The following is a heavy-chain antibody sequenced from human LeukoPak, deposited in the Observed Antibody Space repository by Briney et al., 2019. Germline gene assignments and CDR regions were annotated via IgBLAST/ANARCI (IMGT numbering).Heavy chain of an antibody. Sequence: PGGSLRLSCAASGFTFSNAWMSWVRQAPGKWLEWVGRIKSKTDGGTTDYAAPVKGRFTISRDDSKNTLYLQMNSLKTEDTAVYYCTTVTAGYDYVWGSYRYIYFDYWGQGTLVTVSS. CDR2: IKSKTDGGTT. CDR1: GFTFSNAW. CDR3: TTVTAGYDYVWGSYRYIYFDY. V-gene: IGHV3-15*01. J-gene: IGHJ4*02. D-gene: IGHD3-16*02.